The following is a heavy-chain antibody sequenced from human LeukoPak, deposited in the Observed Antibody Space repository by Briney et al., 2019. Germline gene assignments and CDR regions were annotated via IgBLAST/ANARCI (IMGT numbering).Heavy chain of an antibody. CDR3: ARGPAMGNDY. D-gene: IGHD5-18*01. CDR2: INHSGST. V-gene: IGHV4-34*01. J-gene: IGHJ4*02. Sequence: SETLSLTCAVYGGSFSGYYWSWIRQPPGKGLEWIGEINHSGSTNYNPSLKSRVTISVDTSKNQFSLKLSSVTAADTAVYYCARGPAMGNDYWGQGTLVTVYS. CDR1: GGSFSGYY.